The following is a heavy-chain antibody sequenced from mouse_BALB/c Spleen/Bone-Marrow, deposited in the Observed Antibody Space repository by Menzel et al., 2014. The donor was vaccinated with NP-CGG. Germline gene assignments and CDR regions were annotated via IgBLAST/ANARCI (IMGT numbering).Heavy chain of an antibody. D-gene: IGHD3-2*01. CDR1: GYTFTEYT. CDR2: INPNNGVT. V-gene: IGHV1-18*01. J-gene: IGHJ3*01. CDR3: ARRQLGPDWFAY. Sequence: EVKLVESRPELVKPGTSVKISCKTSGYTFTEYTIHWVKQSHGKSLEWIGGINPNNGVTAYNQKFRGKATLTVDKSSSTAYMELRSLTSEDSAVYCCARRQLGPDWFAYWGQGTLVTVSA.